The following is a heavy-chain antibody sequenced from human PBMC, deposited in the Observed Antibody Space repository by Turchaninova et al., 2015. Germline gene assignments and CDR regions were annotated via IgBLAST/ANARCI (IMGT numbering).Heavy chain of an antibody. CDR1: GFAFSGCY. CDR3: ARGSASASYYYMDV. CDR2: INPNTGGT. J-gene: IGHJ6*03. D-gene: IGHD6-6*01. Sequence: QVQLVQSGAEVKKPGASVEVSCKTSGFAFSGCYMHWVGLAPGQGLAGMGRINPNTGGTNYARKFQGRVTMTRDTSTTTAYMELSSLRSDDTAVYYCARGSASASYYYMDVWGKGTTVTVSS. V-gene: IGHV1-2*06.